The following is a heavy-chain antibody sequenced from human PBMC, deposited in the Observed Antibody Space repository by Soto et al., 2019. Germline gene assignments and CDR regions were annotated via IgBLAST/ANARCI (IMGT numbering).Heavy chain of an antibody. CDR1: GFTFSSYS. J-gene: IGHJ4*02. Sequence: GGSLRLSCAASGFTFSSYSMNWVRQAPGKGLEWVSSISSSSSYIYYADSVKGRFTISRDNAKNSLYLQMNSLRAEDTAVYYCARVGHCTNGVCSSQLSDYWGQGTL. D-gene: IGHD2-8*01. CDR3: ARVGHCTNGVCSSQLSDY. CDR2: ISSSSSYI. V-gene: IGHV3-21*01.